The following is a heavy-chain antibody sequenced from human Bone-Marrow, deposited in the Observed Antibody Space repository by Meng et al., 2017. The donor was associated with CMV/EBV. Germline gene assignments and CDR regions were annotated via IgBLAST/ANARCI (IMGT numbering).Heavy chain of an antibody. J-gene: IGHJ3*02. D-gene: IGHD2/OR15-2a*01. CDR1: GFTFSDYY. CDR3: VKGGLSTLPRAFDI. V-gene: IGHV3-11*01. Sequence: GESLKISCAASGFTFSDYYMSWIRQAPGKGLEWVSYISSSGSTIYYADSVKGRFTISRDNAKNTLYLQMNSLRADDTAVYYCVKGGLSTLPRAFDIWGQGTRVT. CDR2: ISSSGSTI.